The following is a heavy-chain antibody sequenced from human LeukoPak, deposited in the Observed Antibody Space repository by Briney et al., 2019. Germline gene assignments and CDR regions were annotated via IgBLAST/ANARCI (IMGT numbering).Heavy chain of an antibody. CDR2: IFYSGRT. Sequence: SETLSLTCTVSGGSISNYYRNWIRQPPGKGLEWIWYIFYSGRTNYNPSLKSRVTISVETSKNQSFLKLASMTAADTAMDYCATLGGTTTWYLDYWGQGALVTVSS. CDR3: ATLGGTTTWYLDY. CDR1: GGSISNYY. D-gene: IGHD3-16*01. V-gene: IGHV4-59*01. J-gene: IGHJ4*02.